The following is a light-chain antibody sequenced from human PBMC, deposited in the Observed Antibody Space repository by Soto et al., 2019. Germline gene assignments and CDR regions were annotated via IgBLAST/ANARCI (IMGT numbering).Light chain of an antibody. CDR2: AAS. J-gene: IGKJ3*01. CDR3: QKYHSVPFP. Sequence: DIQMTQSPSSLSASVGDRVTLTCRASQGISNYLAWYQQKPGKVPKLLIYAASTLQSGVPSRFSASGSGTYFTLTISSLQPEDVATYYCQKYHSVPFPFAPGTKVEIK. CDR1: QGISNY. V-gene: IGKV1-27*01.